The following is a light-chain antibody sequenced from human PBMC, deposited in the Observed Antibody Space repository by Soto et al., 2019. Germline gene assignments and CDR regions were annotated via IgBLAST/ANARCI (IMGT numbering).Light chain of an antibody. CDR3: QKYNNWPRT. V-gene: IGKV3-15*01. J-gene: IGKJ1*01. CDR1: QSVSSN. Sequence: EIVITHSPATLSVSPVEGATLSCMASQSVSSNLAWYQQKPGQAPRLLIYGASTRATGIPARFSGSGSGTEFTLTISSLQSEDFAVYYCQKYNNWPRTFGQGTKVDIK. CDR2: GAS.